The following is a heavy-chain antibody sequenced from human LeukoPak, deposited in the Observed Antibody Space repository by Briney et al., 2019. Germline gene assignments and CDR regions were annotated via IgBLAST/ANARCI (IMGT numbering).Heavy chain of an antibody. J-gene: IGHJ6*03. Sequence: KAGGSLRLSCAASGFTFSNAWMSWVRQAPGKGLEWVGRIKSKTDGGTTDYAAPVKGRFTISRDNSKNTLYLQMNSLRAEDTAVYYCAKDGHYGSGSYLAAPPAYYYYMDVWGKGTTVTISS. CDR1: GFTFSNAW. CDR3: AKDGHYGSGSYLAAPPAYYYYMDV. V-gene: IGHV3-15*01. D-gene: IGHD3-10*01. CDR2: IKSKTDGGTT.